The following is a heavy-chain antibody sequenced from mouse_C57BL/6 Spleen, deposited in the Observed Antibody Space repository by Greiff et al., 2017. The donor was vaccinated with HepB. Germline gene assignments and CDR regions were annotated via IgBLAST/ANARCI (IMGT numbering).Heavy chain of an antibody. CDR3: ERWDASFAY. Sequence: QVQLKQSGAELARPGASVKLSCKASGYTFTSYGISWVKQRTGQGLEWIGEIYPRSGNTYYNEKFKGKATLTADKSSSTAYMELRSRTSEDSAVYYCERWDASFAYWGQGTLVTVSA. CDR1: GYTFTSYG. CDR2: IYPRSGNT. D-gene: IGHD4-1*01. V-gene: IGHV1-81*01. J-gene: IGHJ3*01.